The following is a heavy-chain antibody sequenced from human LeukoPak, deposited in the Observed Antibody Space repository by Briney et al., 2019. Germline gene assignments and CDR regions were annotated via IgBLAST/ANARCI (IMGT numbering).Heavy chain of an antibody. J-gene: IGHJ4*02. CDR3: ARDQEGFDY. CDR1: GYAFASNY. V-gene: IGHV1-46*01. Sequence: ASVKVSCKASGYAFASNYIHWVRQAPGQGLEWMGMIYPRDGSTSYAQKFQGRVTVTRDTSTSTVHMELSGLRSEDTAVYYCARDQEGFDYWGQGTLVTVSS. CDR2: IYPRDGST.